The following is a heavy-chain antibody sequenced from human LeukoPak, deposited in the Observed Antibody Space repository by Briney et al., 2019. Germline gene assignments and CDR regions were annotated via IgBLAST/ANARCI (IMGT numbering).Heavy chain of an antibody. CDR1: GFTFDDYA. CDR3: AKGILHDTAMVNYFDY. D-gene: IGHD5-18*01. J-gene: IGHJ4*02. CDR2: ISWNSGSI. Sequence: GGSMRLSCAASGFTFDDYAMHWVRQAPGKGLEWVSGISWNSGSIGYADSVKGRFTISRDNAKNSLYLQMNSLRAEDTALYYCAKGILHDTAMVNYFDYWGQGTLVTASS. V-gene: IGHV3-9*01.